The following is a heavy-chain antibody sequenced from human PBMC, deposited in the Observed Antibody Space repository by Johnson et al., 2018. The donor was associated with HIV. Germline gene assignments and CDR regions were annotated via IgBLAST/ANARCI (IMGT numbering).Heavy chain of an antibody. J-gene: IGHJ3*01. CDR2: IAYDGSNK. D-gene: IGHD4-17*01. V-gene: IGHV3-30-3*01. Sequence: QVQLVESGGGLVKPGGSLRLSCAASGFTFSMSSMHWVRQAPGKGLEWVAIIAYDGSNKYYADSVKGRFTISRDTSKNTLYLQINSLRTEDTARYYCATHLSDYDDTLTDDAFDVWGQGTVVTVSS. CDR3: ATHLSDYDDTLTDDAFDV. CDR1: GFTFSMSS.